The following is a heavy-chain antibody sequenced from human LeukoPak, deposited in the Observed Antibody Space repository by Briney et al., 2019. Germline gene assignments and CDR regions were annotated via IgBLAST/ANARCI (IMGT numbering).Heavy chain of an antibody. CDR1: GFPFIRYG. V-gene: IGHV3-64D*09. CDR3: VKDGVGSGSSDH. CDR2: IRNDGGST. D-gene: IGHD1-26*01. J-gene: IGHJ4*02. Sequence: GGSLRLSCSASGFPFIRYGMQWVRQAPGKGLEYVAAIRNDGGSTHYADSVKGRFSISRDNSKNTVYLQMSSLRAEDTAVYYCVKDGVGSGSSDHWGQGTLVTVSS.